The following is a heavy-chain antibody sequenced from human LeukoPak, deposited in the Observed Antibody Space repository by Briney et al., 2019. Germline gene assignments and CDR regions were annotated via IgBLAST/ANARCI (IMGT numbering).Heavy chain of an antibody. V-gene: IGHV3-23*01. CDR3: AKDPLGGGSSLINWFDS. J-gene: IGHJ5*01. CDR1: GFDFSSYA. D-gene: IGHD1-26*01. CDR2: IGAYAART. Sequence: GGSLRLSCVASGFDFSSYAMTWVRQAPGRGLEWVSTIGAYAARTYYADSVKGRFTTSRENSKSTLSPQMNSLRAEDTALYYCAKDPLGGGSSLINWFDSWGQGVWVTVSS.